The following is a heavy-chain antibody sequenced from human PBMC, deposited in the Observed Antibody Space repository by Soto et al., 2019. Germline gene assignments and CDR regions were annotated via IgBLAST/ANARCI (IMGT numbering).Heavy chain of an antibody. CDR3: ARRAETNGWNGFGADKYYFDF. V-gene: IGHV1-8*01. D-gene: IGHD1-1*01. CDR1: GYTFTSYD. Sequence: GASVKVSCKASGYTFTSYDIYWVRQATGQGLEWMGWMNPNTGNSGYAQKFQGRVTVTSDTSINTVHMELSSLRSEDTAVYYCARRAETNGWNGFGADKYYFDFWGQGPLVTVSS. J-gene: IGHJ4*02. CDR2: MNPNTGNS.